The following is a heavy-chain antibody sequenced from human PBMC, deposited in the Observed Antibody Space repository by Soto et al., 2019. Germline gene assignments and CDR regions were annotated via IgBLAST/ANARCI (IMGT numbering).Heavy chain of an antibody. CDR2: IFHSGST. J-gene: IGHJ4*02. CDR3: ARFGHCSSISCYPFEY. CDR1: GGSISSSGYY. Sequence: SETLSLTCTVSGGSISSSGYYWGWVRQPPGKGLEWIGSIFHSGSTYYNSSLRSRVTISVDTSKRQFSLKLTSVTAADTAVYYCARFGHCSSISCYPFEYWGQGTLVTVSS. D-gene: IGHD2-2*03. V-gene: IGHV4-39*01.